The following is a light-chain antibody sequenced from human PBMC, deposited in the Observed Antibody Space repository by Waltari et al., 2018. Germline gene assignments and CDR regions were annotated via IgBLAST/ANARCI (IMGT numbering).Light chain of an antibody. Sequence: DIQMTQSPSSLSASVGDGVTITCQASQDIANYLNWYQQKPGKAPKLLVYDASNLHSGVPSRFSGSGSGTHFTFTITGLQPEDIATYYCQQYKSYKTFGQGTRVEIE. J-gene: IGKJ1*01. CDR2: DAS. V-gene: IGKV1-33*01. CDR3: QQYKSYKT. CDR1: QDIANY.